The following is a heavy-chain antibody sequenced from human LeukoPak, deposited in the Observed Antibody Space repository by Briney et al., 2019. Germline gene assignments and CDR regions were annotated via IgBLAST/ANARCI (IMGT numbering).Heavy chain of an antibody. CDR3: ARGRTYYYGSGSSNWFDP. CDR1: GGSFSGYY. J-gene: IGHJ5*02. CDR2: INHSGST. Sequence: SETLSLTCAVYGGSFSGYYWSWIRQPPGKGLEWIGEINHSGSTNYNPSLKSRVTISVDTSKNQFSLKPSSVTAADTAVYYCARGRTYYYGSGSSNWFDPWGQGTLVTVSS. D-gene: IGHD3-10*01. V-gene: IGHV4-34*01.